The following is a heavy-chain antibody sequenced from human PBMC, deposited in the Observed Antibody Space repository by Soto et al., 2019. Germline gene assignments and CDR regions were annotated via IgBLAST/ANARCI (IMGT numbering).Heavy chain of an antibody. D-gene: IGHD5-12*01. Sequence: EVQLVESGGVVVQPGGSLRLSCAASGFTFNDYTMHWVRQAPGKGLEWVSLIYWDGGTTYYADSVKGRFTISRDNSKTSLFLQMSGLRTEDTALYYCAKASGGGYDFDYWGQGTLVTISS. CDR1: GFTFNDYT. J-gene: IGHJ4*02. CDR2: IYWDGGTT. V-gene: IGHV3-43*01. CDR3: AKASGGGYDFDY.